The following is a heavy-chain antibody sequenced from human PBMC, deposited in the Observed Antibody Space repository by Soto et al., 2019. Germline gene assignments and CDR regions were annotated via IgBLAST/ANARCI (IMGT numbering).Heavy chain of an antibody. Sequence: KVSCKGSGYSFTSYWISWVRQMPGKGLEWMGRIDPSDSYTNYSPSFQGHVTISADKSISTAYLQWSSLKASDTAMYYCARLPIAAAGSPYYYGMDVWGQGTTVTVSS. CDR2: IDPSDSYT. J-gene: IGHJ6*02. V-gene: IGHV5-10-1*01. D-gene: IGHD6-13*01. CDR1: GYSFTSYW. CDR3: ARLPIAAAGSPYYYGMDV.